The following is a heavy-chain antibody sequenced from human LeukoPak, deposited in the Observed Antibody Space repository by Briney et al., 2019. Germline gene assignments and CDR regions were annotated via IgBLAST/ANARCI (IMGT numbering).Heavy chain of an antibody. CDR1: GGSISSGGYY. V-gene: IGHV4-30-2*03. CDR2: IYHSGST. Sequence: KPSQTLSLTCTVSGGSISSGGYYWSWIRQHPGKGLEWIGTIYHSGSTEYNPSLKSRVAIFVDTSKNQFSLILHSVAAADTAVYYCARRSEFDNTHYHYFDYWGQGALVTVSS. D-gene: IGHD2-15*01. CDR3: ARRSEFDNTHYHYFDY. J-gene: IGHJ4*02.